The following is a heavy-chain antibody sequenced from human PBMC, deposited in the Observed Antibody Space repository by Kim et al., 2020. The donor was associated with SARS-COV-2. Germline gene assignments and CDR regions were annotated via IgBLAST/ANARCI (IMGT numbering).Heavy chain of an antibody. Sequence: TYHPPALKGRVTIPVDTSRNQCSLKLSSVTAADTAVYYCARSLSGYYDYWGQGTLVTVSS. D-gene: IGHD3-22*01. CDR2: T. V-gene: IGHV4-39*01. J-gene: IGHJ4*02. CDR3: ARSLSGYYDY.